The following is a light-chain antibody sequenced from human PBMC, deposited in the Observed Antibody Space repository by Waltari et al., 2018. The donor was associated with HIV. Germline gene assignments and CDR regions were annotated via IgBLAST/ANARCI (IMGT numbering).Light chain of an antibody. CDR3: MQGTHWPPWT. CDR2: KVS. Sequence: DVVMTQSPLSLPVTLGQPASISCRSSESLVHRDVNTYLFWFHQRPGQSPRRLLYKVSDRDSGVPDRFSGSGSGTDFTLKISRVEAEDAGFYYCMQGTHWPPWTFGQGTKVEIK. J-gene: IGKJ1*01. V-gene: IGKV2-30*02. CDR1: ESLVHRDVNTY.